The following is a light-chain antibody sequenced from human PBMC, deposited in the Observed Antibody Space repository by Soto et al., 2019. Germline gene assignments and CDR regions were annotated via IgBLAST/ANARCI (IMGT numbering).Light chain of an antibody. J-gene: IGKJ2*01. CDR2: GAL. CDR1: QSISSN. V-gene: IGKV3-15*01. CDR3: KQYSKWPPYT. Sequence: EIVMTQSPATLSVSPGDRATLSCRASQSISSNLAWYQQKPGQAPRLLIYGALTRATGIPARFSGSGSGTDFTLPISSLQSEDFAVYYCKQYSKWPPYTFGQGTKLEIK.